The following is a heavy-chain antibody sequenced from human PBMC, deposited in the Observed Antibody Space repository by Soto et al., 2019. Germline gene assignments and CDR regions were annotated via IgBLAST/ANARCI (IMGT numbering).Heavy chain of an antibody. J-gene: IGHJ3*02. CDR1: GFTFSSYA. Sequence: GGSLRLSCAASGFTFSSYAMSWVRQAPGKGLEWVSAISGSGGSTYYADSVKGRFTISRDDSKNTLYLQMNSLRAEDTAVYYCAKDHRGTRAFDIWGQGTMVTVSS. CDR3: AKDHRGTRAFDI. CDR2: ISGSGGST. V-gene: IGHV3-23*01. D-gene: IGHD2-15*01.